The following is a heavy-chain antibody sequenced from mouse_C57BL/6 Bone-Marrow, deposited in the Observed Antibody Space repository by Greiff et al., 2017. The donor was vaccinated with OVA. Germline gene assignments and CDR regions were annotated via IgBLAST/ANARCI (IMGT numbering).Heavy chain of an antibody. CDR3: AGGTTDPGFSY. CDR2: LDPRSGST. J-gene: IGHJ3*01. CDR1: GYTFTSSG. Sequence: VQLQQSGAELARPGASVKLSCQASGYTFTSSGLSWVTQRTGPGLEWIGELDPRSGSTSYNETFKGKATRTADTSSSTADRELRSLTSEDSAGDFCAGGTTDPGFSYWGQGTLVTVAA. V-gene: IGHV1-81*01. D-gene: IGHD1-1*01.